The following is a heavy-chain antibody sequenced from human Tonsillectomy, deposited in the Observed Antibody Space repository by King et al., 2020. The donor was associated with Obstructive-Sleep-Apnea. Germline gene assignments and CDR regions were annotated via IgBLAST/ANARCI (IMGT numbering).Heavy chain of an antibody. V-gene: IGHV3-48*01. Sequence: VQLVESGGGLVQPGGSLRLSCAASGFTFSSYSMNWVRQAPGKGLEWVSYISSSSTIKYADSVRGRFTISRDNAKSSLYLQMNSLRAEDAAVYYCAAGIRVPGGYYGIDVWGQGTTVTVSS. J-gene: IGHJ6*02. CDR3: AAGIRVPGGYYGIDV. D-gene: IGHD6-13*01. CDR1: GFTFSSYS. CDR2: ISSSSTI.